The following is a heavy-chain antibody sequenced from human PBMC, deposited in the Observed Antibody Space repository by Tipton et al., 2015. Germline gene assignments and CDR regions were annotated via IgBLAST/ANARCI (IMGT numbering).Heavy chain of an antibody. Sequence: QLVQSGPEVKKPGASVRASCKASGYTFITYNMHWVRQAPGQGLEWMGFINPRGGTITNTQSFQGRVTLTRDTSTSTVYMELTSLRSEDTAMYYCVRGGAVSGQRTPFDYWGQGTLVTVSS. D-gene: IGHD1-26*01. CDR2: INPRGGTI. CDR3: VRGGAVSGQRTPFDY. V-gene: IGHV1-46*03. CDR1: GYTFITYN. J-gene: IGHJ4*02.